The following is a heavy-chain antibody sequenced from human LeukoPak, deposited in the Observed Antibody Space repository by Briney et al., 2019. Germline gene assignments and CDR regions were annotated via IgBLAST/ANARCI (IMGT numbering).Heavy chain of an antibody. J-gene: IGHJ3*01. Sequence: GGSLRLSCAASGFTFSSYSLNWVRQAPGKGLEWVASISSSGTYTYYADSVKGRFTISRDNAKSSLTLQMNSLRAEDTALYYCAREGTIVVGDAFDVWGQGTMVTVSS. D-gene: IGHD2-2*01. CDR3: AREGTIVVGDAFDV. V-gene: IGHV3-21*01. CDR1: GFTFSSYS. CDR2: ISSSGTYT.